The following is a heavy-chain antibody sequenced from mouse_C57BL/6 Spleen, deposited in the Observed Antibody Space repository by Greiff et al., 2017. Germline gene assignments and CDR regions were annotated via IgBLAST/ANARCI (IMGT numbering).Heavy chain of an antibody. D-gene: IGHD4-1*01. J-gene: IGHJ2*01. CDR1: GYTFTSYG. Sequence: QVQLQQSGAELARPGASVKLSCKASGYTFTSYGISWVKQRTGQGLEWIGEIYPRSGNTYYNEKFKGKATLTADKSSRTAYMELRSRTSEDSAVYFCARATGTSFDYWGQGTTLTVSS. CDR3: ARATGTSFDY. CDR2: IYPRSGNT. V-gene: IGHV1-81*01.